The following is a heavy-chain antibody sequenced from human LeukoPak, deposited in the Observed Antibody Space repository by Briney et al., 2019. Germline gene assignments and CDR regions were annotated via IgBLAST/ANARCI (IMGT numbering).Heavy chain of an antibody. CDR2: IYYSGST. J-gene: IGHJ3*02. Sequence: PSETLSLTCSGSGGSIRNYYWIWIRQPPGKGLEWIGYIYYSGSTNYNPSLRSRVTISVDSSKNQFSLKLTSVTAADTAVYYCARSDTFGGVIAFDAFDIWGQGTMVTVSS. V-gene: IGHV4-59*01. CDR1: GGSIRNYY. D-gene: IGHD3-16*02. CDR3: ARSDTFGGVIAFDAFDI.